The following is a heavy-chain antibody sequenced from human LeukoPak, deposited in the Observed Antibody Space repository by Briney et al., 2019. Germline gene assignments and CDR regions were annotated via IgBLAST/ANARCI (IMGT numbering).Heavy chain of an antibody. J-gene: IGHJ4*02. CDR1: GFTFSSYS. CDR2: ISSSSTYI. CDR3: AREGTVAPSDY. D-gene: IGHD6-19*01. Sequence: GGSLGLSCAASGFTFSSYSMNWVRQAPGKGLEWVSAISSSSTYIYYADSVKGRFTISRDNAKNSLYLQMNSLRAEDTAVYYCAREGTVAPSDYWGQGTLVTVSS. V-gene: IGHV3-21*01.